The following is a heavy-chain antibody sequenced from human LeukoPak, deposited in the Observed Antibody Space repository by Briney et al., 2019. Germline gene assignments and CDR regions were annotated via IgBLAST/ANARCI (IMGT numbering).Heavy chain of an antibody. CDR3: ARVQQPSGIPGYYYGMDV. J-gene: IGHJ6*02. Sequence: GGSLRLSCAASGFTFSGYEMKWVRQAPGKGLEWVSYISSGGSTTYYADSVKGRFTISRDNAKNSLYLQMNSLRAEDTAVYYCARVQQPSGIPGYYYGMDVWGQGTTVTVSS. CDR2: ISSGGSTT. D-gene: IGHD6-13*01. CDR1: GFTFSGYE. V-gene: IGHV3-48*03.